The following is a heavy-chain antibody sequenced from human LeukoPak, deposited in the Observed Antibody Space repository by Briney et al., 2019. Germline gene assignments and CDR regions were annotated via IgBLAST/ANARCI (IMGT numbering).Heavy chain of an antibody. Sequence: GGSLRLSCAASGFTFSSYWMHWVRQAPGKGLVWVSRIKSDGSSTSYAASVKGRFTISRDNAKDTLYLQMNSLRVEDAAVYYCATTYGYGGNSIGPFDCWGQGTLVTVSS. V-gene: IGHV3-74*01. CDR3: ATTYGYGGNSIGPFDC. J-gene: IGHJ4*02. CDR1: GFTFSSYW. D-gene: IGHD4-23*01. CDR2: IKSDGSST.